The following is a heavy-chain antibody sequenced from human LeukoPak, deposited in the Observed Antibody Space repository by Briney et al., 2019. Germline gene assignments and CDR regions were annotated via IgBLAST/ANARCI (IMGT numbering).Heavy chain of an antibody. J-gene: IGHJ4*02. CDR2: ISGSGGST. D-gene: IGHD4-17*01. CDR3: ARDPYGDYNLDY. Sequence: PGGSLRLSCAASGFTFSSYAMSWVRQAPGKGLEWVSAISGSGGSTYYADSVKGRFTISRDNAKNSLYLQMNSLRAEDTAVYYCARDPYGDYNLDYWGQGTLVTVSS. CDR1: GFTFSSYA. V-gene: IGHV3-23*01.